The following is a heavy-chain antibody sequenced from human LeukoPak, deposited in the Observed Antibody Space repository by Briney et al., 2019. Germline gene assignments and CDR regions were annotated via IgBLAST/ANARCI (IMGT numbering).Heavy chain of an antibody. D-gene: IGHD6-19*01. J-gene: IGHJ1*01. Sequence: GASVKVSCKASGGTFSSYAISWVRQAPGQGLEWMGGIIPIFGTANYAQKFQGRVTITADKSTSTAYMELSSLRSEDTAVYYCARERTAVAGRGPFQHWGQGTLVTVSS. CDR1: GGTFSSYA. V-gene: IGHV1-69*06. CDR3: ARERTAVAGRGPFQH. CDR2: IIPIFGTA.